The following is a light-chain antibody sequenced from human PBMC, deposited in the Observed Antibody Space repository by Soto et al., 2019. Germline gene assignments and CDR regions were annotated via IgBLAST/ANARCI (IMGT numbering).Light chain of an antibody. V-gene: IGLV2-8*01. CDR3: SSFEGSNNLL. J-gene: IGLJ2*01. CDR1: SSDVGGYNY. Sequence: QSALTQPPSASGSPGQSVTISCTGTSSDVGGYNYVSWYQQHPGKAPKLMIYEVSKRPSGVPDRFSGSQSGNTASLTVSGLQVEDEADYYCSSFEGSNNLLFGGGTKLTVL. CDR2: EVS.